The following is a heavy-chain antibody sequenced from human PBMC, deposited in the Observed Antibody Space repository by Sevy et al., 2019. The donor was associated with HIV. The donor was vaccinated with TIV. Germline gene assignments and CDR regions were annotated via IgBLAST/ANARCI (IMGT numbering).Heavy chain of an antibody. D-gene: IGHD2-15*01. CDR2: MTSSGSYI. Sequence: RGYLRLSCAASGFTFSTSTMNWVRQAPGKGLEWVSLMTSSGSYILYADSVKGRFTISRDNAKNSVFLQMNSLRVEYTAVYYSVRDGWNYWGQGTLVFVSS. V-gene: IGHV3-21*01. CDR1: GFTFSTST. J-gene: IGHJ4*02. CDR3: VRDGWNY.